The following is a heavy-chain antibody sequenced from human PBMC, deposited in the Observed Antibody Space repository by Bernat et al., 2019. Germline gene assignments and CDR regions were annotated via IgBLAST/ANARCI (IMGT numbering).Heavy chain of an antibody. Sequence: EVQLLESGGGLVQPGGSLRLSCAASGFTFSSYAMSWVRQAPGKGLEWVSAISGSGGSTYYADSVKGRFTISRDNSKNTLYLQMNSLRAEDTAVYYCAKEVYCSSTSCFRNYYYGMDVWGQGTMVTVSS. CDR3: AKEVYCSSTSCFRNYYYGMDV. CDR2: ISGSGGST. CDR1: GFTFSSYA. J-gene: IGHJ6*02. V-gene: IGHV3-23*01. D-gene: IGHD2-2*01.